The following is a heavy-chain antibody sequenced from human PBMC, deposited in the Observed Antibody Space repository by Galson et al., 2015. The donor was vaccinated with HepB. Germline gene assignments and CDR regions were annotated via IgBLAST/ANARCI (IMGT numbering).Heavy chain of an antibody. CDR3: ARVGITMIVVAPEYYFDY. D-gene: IGHD3-22*01. CDR1: GGSISSGGYY. CDR2: IYYSGST. J-gene: IGHJ4*02. Sequence: TLSLTCTVSGGSISSGGYYWSWIRQHPGKGLEWIGYIYYSGSTYYNPSLKSRVTISVDTSKNQFSLKLSSVTAADTAVYYCARVGITMIVVAPEYYFDYWGQGTLVTVSS. V-gene: IGHV4-31*03.